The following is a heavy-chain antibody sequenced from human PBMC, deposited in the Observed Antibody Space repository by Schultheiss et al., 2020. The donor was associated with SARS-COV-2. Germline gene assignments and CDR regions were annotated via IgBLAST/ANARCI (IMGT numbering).Heavy chain of an antibody. V-gene: IGHV3-23*01. CDR1: GFTFSSNY. CDR3: ARVAMVRGGVAPYYFDY. J-gene: IGHJ4*02. Sequence: GGSLRLSCAASGFTFSSNYMSWVRQAPGKGLEWVSAISGSGGSTYYADSVKGRFTISRDNSKNSLYLQMNSLRAEDTAVYYCARVAMVRGGVAPYYFDYWGQGTLVTVSS. CDR2: ISGSGGST. D-gene: IGHD3-10*01.